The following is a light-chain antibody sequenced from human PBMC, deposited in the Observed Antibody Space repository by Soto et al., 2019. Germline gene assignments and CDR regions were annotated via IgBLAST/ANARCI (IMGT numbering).Light chain of an antibody. CDR2: DVS. J-gene: IGLJ1*01. V-gene: IGLV2-14*03. Sequence: QSVLTQPASVSGSPGQSITISCTGTSSDIGSYNYVSWYQHHPGKAPKLMIYDVSNRPSGVSNRFSGSKSGNTASLTISGLQAEDEGDYYCSSFTSSTTHFFGTGTKVTVL. CDR1: SSDIGSYNY. CDR3: SSFTSSTTHF.